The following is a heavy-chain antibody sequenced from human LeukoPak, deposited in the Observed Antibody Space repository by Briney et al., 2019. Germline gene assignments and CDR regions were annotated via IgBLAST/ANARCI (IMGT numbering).Heavy chain of an antibody. Sequence: PSQTLSLTCTVSGGSISSGGYYWSWVRQPPGKGLEWIGYIYHSGSTYYNPSLKSRVTISVDRSKNQFSLKLSSVTAADTAVYYCARYDTGAARPSGAFDIWGQGTMVTVSS. CDR2: IYHSGST. CDR3: ARYDTGAARPSGAFDI. D-gene: IGHD6-6*01. J-gene: IGHJ3*02. CDR1: GGSISSGGYY. V-gene: IGHV4-30-2*01.